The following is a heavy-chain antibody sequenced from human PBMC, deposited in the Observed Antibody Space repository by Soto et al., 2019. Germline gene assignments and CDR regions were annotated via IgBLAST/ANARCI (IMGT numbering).Heavy chain of an antibody. CDR2: INHSGST. D-gene: IGHD7-27*01. J-gene: IGHJ4*02. CDR1: GGSFSGYY. CDR3: ARGWGRLVDY. V-gene: IGHV4-34*01. Sequence: QVQLQQWGAGLLKPSETLSLTCAVYGGSFSGYYWNWIRQPPGKGLEWIGEINHSGSTNYNPSLKSRVTISVDTSKNQFSLKLSSVTAADTALYYCARGWGRLVDYWGQGTLVTVSS.